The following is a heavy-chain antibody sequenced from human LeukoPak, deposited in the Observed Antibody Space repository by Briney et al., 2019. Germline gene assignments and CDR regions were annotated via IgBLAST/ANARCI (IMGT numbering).Heavy chain of an antibody. V-gene: IGHV3-21*01. CDR2: ISSSSSYM. J-gene: IGHJ4*02. CDR3: ARGTSGWYVSHY. D-gene: IGHD6-19*01. CDR1: GFTFSTYS. Sequence: PGGSLRLSCAASGFTFSTYSMNWVRQVPGKGLEWVSSISSSSSYMPYADSVKGRFTISRDNAKNSLYLQMNTLRAEDTAVYYCARGTSGWYVSHYRGQGTLVTVSS.